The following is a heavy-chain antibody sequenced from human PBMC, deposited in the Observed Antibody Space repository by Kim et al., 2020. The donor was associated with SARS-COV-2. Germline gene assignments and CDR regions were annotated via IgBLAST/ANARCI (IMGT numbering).Heavy chain of an antibody. Sequence: NYAQKFRGRVTITADESTSPAYMELSSLRSEDTAVYYCARGRVGATWFDTWGQGTLVTVSS. J-gene: IGHJ5*02. CDR3: ARGRVGATWFDT. D-gene: IGHD1-26*01. V-gene: IGHV1-69*01.